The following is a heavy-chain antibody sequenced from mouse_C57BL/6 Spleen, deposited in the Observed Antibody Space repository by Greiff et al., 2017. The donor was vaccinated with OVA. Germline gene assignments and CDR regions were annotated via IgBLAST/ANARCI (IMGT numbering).Heavy chain of an antibody. V-gene: IGHV1-64*01. Sequence: QVQLKQPGAELVKPGASVKLSCKASGYTFTSYWMHWVKQRPGQGLEWIGMIHPNSGSTNYNEKFKSKATLTVDKSSSTAYMQLSSLTSEDSAVYYCARDYYRGYFDVWGTGTTVTVSS. J-gene: IGHJ1*03. CDR3: ARDYYRGYFDV. D-gene: IGHD1-1*01. CDR1: GYTFTSYW. CDR2: IHPNSGST.